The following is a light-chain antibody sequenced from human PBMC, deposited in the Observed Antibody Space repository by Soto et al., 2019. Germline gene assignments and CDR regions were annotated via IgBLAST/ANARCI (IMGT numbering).Light chain of an antibody. CDR1: SSDVGGYNY. CDR3: TSYTSSSTYV. J-gene: IGLJ1*01. Sequence: QSALTQPASVSGSPGQSITISCTGTSSDVGGYNYVFWYQHPPGKAPKLMIYDVTNRPPGVSNRFSGSKSGNTASLTISGLQAEDEADYYCTSYTSSSTYVFGTGTKVTVL. CDR2: DVT. V-gene: IGLV2-14*03.